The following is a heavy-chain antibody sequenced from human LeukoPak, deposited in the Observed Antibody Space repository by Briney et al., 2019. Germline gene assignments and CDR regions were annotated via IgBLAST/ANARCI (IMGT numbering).Heavy chain of an antibody. J-gene: IGHJ3*02. Sequence: GRSLRLSCAASGLTFSSYGMHWVRQAPGKGLEWVAVISYDGSNKYYADSVKGRFTISRDNSKNTLYLQMNSLRAEDTAVYYCVSMIVVVPRSGAFDIWGQGTMVTVSA. V-gene: IGHV3-30*03. CDR3: VSMIVVVPRSGAFDI. CDR2: ISYDGSNK. CDR1: GLTFSSYG. D-gene: IGHD3-22*01.